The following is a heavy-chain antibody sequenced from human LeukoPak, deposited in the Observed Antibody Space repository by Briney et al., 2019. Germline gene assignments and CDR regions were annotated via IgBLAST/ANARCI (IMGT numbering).Heavy chain of an antibody. V-gene: IGHV3-21*04. Sequence: GGSLRLSCAGSGFTFSSYSMNWVRQAPGKGLEWVSSTSSSDTYKDYADSVKGRFTISRDNSKNTLYLQMNSLRAEDTAVYYCAKENGGYDYWGQGTLVTVSS. D-gene: IGHD3-16*01. CDR2: TSSSDTYK. CDR3: AKENGGYDY. J-gene: IGHJ4*02. CDR1: GFTFSSYS.